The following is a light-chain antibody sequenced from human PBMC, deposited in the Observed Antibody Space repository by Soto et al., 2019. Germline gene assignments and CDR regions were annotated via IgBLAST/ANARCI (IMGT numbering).Light chain of an antibody. CDR3: QQRSKWPPLT. Sequence: EIVLTQSPATLSLSPGERATLSCRASQSVSSSLAWYQQKPGQAPRLLIYDASHRATGIPARFRGSGSGTDFTLTISGLEPEDFAVYYCQQRSKWPPLTFGGGTKVEIK. V-gene: IGKV3-11*01. J-gene: IGKJ4*01. CDR2: DAS. CDR1: QSVSSS.